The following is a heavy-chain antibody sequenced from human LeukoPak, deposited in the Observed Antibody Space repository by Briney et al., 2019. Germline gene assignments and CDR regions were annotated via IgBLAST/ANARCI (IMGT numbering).Heavy chain of an antibody. J-gene: IGHJ4*02. CDR1: GGTFSSYA. D-gene: IGHD2-21*02. CDR3: ASTRAYCGGDCSFDY. Sequence: ASVTVSCKASGGTFSSYAISWVRQAPGQGLEWMGRIFPIFGIANYAQKFQGRVTITADKSTSTAYMELSSLRSEDTGVYYCASTRAYCGGDCSFDYWGQGTLVTVSS. V-gene: IGHV1-69*04. CDR2: IFPIFGIA.